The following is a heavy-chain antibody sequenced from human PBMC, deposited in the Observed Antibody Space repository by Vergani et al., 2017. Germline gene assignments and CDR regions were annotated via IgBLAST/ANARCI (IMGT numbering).Heavy chain of an antibody. CDR2: INPNSGAT. D-gene: IGHD6-19*01. V-gene: IGHV1-2*02. CDR3: ASSDVRGWQSYDY. CDR1: GYTFSNYY. Sequence: QVQVVQSGAEVKKSGASVKVSCKTSGYTFSNYYMHWVRQAPGQGLEWMGWINPNSGATKYSQKFQGRVTLTRDTSISTAFMELSSLRSNDTAVFYCASSDVRGWQSYDYWGQGTLVTVSS. J-gene: IGHJ4*02.